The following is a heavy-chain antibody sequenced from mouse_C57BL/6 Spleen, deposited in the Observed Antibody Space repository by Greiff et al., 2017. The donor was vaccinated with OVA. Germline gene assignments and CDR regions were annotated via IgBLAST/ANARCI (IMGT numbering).Heavy chain of an antibody. CDR2: IWSGGST. V-gene: IGHV2-2*01. CDR1: GFSLTSYG. D-gene: IGHD3-2*02. J-gene: IGHJ4*01. Sequence: QVHVKQSGPGLVQPSQSLSITCTVSGFSLTSYGVHWVRQSPGKGLEWLGVIWSGGSTDYNAAFISRLSISKDNSKSQVFFKMNSLQADDTAIYYCARTAQATDYYAMDYWGQGTSVTVSS. CDR3: ARTAQATDYYAMDY.